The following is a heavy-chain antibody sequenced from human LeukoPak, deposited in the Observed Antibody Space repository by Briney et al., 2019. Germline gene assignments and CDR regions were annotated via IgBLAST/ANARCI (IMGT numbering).Heavy chain of an antibody. Sequence: GGSLRLSCAASGFTFSSNCMHWVRQAPGKGLVWVSRINSDGTTTTYADSVKGRFTIYRDNAKNTLYLQMFSLRAEDTAVYYCGRDDDRVRGVIDYWGQGTLVTVSS. CDR1: GFTFSSNC. CDR2: INSDGTTT. D-gene: IGHD3-10*02. V-gene: IGHV3-74*01. J-gene: IGHJ4*02. CDR3: GRDDDRVRGVIDY.